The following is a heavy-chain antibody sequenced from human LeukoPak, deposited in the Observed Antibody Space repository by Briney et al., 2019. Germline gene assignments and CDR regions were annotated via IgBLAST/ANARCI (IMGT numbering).Heavy chain of an antibody. CDR2: ISAYNGNT. D-gene: IGHD3-9*01. CDR3: ARDQAATNTQVRFCLD. V-gene: IGHV1-18*01. CDR1: GYTFTSYG. Sequence: ASVKVSCKASGYTFTSYGISWVRQAPGQGLEWMGWISAYNGNTNFAQKLQGRVTMTTDTSTSTAYIDLRRLRSDDTAVYYCARDQAATNTQVRFCLDWGQGTLVTVSS. J-gene: IGHJ4*02.